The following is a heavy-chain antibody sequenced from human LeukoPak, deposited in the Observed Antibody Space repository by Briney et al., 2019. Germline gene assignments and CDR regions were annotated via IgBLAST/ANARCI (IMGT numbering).Heavy chain of an antibody. D-gene: IGHD2-2*01. CDR1: GDSVSSNSVT. CDR2: TYYRSTWYN. V-gene: IGHV6-1*01. J-gene: IGHJ5*02. CDR3: ARRLTQYDCFDP. Sequence: SQTLSLACAISGDSVSSNSVTWNRIRQSPSRGLEWLGRTYYRSTWYNDYAVSVRGRITVNPDTSKNQFSLHLNSVTPEDAAVYYCARRLTQYDCFDPWGQGILVTVSS.